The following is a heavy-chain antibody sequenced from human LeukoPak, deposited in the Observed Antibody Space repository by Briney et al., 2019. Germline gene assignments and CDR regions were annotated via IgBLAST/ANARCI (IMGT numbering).Heavy chain of an antibody. V-gene: IGHV4-34*01. D-gene: IGHD2-8*01. CDR1: GGSFSGYY. CDR2: INHSGGT. CDR3: ARGIVLMVYAFDY. Sequence: SETLSLTCAVYGGSFSGYYWSWIRQPPGKGLDGMGEINHSGGTKYNPSLKSRVTLSVDTSKNQFCLMLSSVTAADTALYYCARGIVLMVYAFDYWGQGTLVTVSS. J-gene: IGHJ4*02.